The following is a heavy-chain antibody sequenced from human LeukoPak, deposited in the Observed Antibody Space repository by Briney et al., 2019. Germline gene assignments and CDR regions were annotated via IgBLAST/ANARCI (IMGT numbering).Heavy chain of an antibody. Sequence: SGGSLRLSCAASGFTFDDYAMHWVRHAPGKGLEWVSGISWNSGSIGYADSVKGRFTISRDNAKNSLYLQMNSLRAEDTALYYCAKGSSGWYSRSAFDIWGQGTMVTVSS. V-gene: IGHV3-9*01. CDR1: GFTFDDYA. CDR3: AKGSSGWYSRSAFDI. D-gene: IGHD6-19*01. CDR2: ISWNSGSI. J-gene: IGHJ3*02.